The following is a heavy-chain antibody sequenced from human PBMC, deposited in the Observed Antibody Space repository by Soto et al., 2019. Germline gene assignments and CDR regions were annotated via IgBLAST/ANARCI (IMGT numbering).Heavy chain of an antibody. CDR2: IYYSGST. Sequence: SETLSLTCAVSGGSISSGFYYWSWIRQHPGKGLEWIGYIYYSGSTYYNPSLKSRVTISVDTSKNQFSLKLSSVTAADTAVYYCARDSRRYCSGGSCYSMFGYWYFDLWGRGTLVTVSS. J-gene: IGHJ2*01. V-gene: IGHV4-31*11. CDR1: GGSISSGFYY. D-gene: IGHD2-15*01. CDR3: ARDSRRYCSGGSCYSMFGYWYFDL.